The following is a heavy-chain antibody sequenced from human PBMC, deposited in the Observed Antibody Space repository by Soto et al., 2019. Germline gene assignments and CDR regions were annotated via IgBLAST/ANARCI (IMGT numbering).Heavy chain of an antibody. CDR2: SNPEDGET. D-gene: IGHD3-10*01. J-gene: IGHJ6*02. CDR1: GYTLTETS. V-gene: IGHV1-24*01. Sequence: ASVKVSCKVSGYTLTETSIQWVRQAPGIGLEWMGGSNPEDGETIYAQKVQGRVIMTEDTSTDTAYMELSSLRSEDTAVYYCAREPTYYYGSWSYSPNYYYYGMVVWG. CDR3: AREPTYYYGSWSYSPNYYYYGMVV.